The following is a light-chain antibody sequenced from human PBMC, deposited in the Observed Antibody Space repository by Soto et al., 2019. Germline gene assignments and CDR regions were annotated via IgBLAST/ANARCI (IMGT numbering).Light chain of an antibody. CDR2: EVS. CDR3: ISYTTSSTLV. J-gene: IGLJ1*01. V-gene: IGLV2-14*01. CDR1: RSDVGAYNY. Sequence: QSVLTQPASVSGSPGQSITISCTGTRSDVGAYNYVSWYQQHPGKAPKLMIYEVSDRPSGVSNRFSGPKSGNTASLTISGLQPEDEADYYCISYTTSSTLVFGTGTKLTVL.